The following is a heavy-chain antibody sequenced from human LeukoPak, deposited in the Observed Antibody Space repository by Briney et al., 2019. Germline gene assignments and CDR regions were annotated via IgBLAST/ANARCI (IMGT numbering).Heavy chain of an antibody. D-gene: IGHD3-10*01. CDR2: IRHDGNNK. CDR3: AKDISIVWGVISLVA. J-gene: IGHJ5*02. CDR1: GFIFSNYG. Sequence: PGGSLRLSCTASGFIFSNYGMHWVRQAPGKGLEWVAFIRHDGNNKYYADSVKGRFTISRDNSKNTVSVQMNSLRTDDTAMYYCAKDISIVWGVISLVAWGKGILVTVSS. V-gene: IGHV3-30*02.